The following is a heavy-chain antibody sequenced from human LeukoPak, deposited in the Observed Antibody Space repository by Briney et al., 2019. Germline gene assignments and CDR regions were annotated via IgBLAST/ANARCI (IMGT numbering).Heavy chain of an antibody. CDR1: GGSVSSSTFY. J-gene: IGHJ4*02. V-gene: IGHV4-39*01. CDR2: INYSGST. D-gene: IGHD2-2*01. Sequence: SETLSPTCTVSGGSVSSSTFYWGWIRQPPGKGLEWIGTINYSGSTYYNPSLKSRVTISVDTSKNQFSLKLTPMTAADTAVYYCARRHSTSSSLDFWGQGTLVTVSP. CDR3: ARRHSTSSSLDF.